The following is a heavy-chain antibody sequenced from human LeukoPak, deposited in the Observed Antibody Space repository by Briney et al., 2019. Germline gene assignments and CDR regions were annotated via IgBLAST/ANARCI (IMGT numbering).Heavy chain of an antibody. D-gene: IGHD1-20*01. CDR1: GFTFSEYY. J-gene: IGHJ6*02. V-gene: IGHV3-11*01. Sequence: GGSLRLSCAASGFTFSEYYINWIRQAPGKGLEWVSHISSSGRLMQYADSVRGRFTITRDNAQNFMSLQMNNLKPEDTAVYYCARDTNNGLDVWVRGTTVTVS. CDR3: ARDTNNGLDV. CDR2: ISSSGRLM.